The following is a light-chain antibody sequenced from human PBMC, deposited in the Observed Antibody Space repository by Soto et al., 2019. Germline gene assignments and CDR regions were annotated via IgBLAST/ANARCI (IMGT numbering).Light chain of an antibody. CDR2: AAS. CDR1: QSISSY. V-gene: IGKV1-39*01. CDR3: QQSYSTPRT. Sequence: DIQMTQSPSSLSASVGDRVTITCRASQSISSYLNWYQQKPGKAPKLLIYAASSLQSGFPSRFSGSGSGTDFTLTISSLQPEDFATYYCQQSYSTPRTVGGGTKVEIK. J-gene: IGKJ4*01.